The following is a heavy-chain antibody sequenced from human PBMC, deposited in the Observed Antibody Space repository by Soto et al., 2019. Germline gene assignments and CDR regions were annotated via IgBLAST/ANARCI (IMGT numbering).Heavy chain of an antibody. V-gene: IGHV3-64*01. J-gene: IGHJ6*03. D-gene: IGHD6-6*01. CDR2: ISSNGVGT. CDR1: GFTLSGYA. CDR3: ARRSRPDFYYMDV. Sequence: EVQLAESGGGLAQPGVSLRLSCAASGFTLSGYAMDWVRQAPGKGLEYVSGISSNGVGTYYANSVQGIFTISRDNSKNTVYLQMGSLRPEDMAVYYCARRSRPDFYYMDVWGKGTTVTVSS.